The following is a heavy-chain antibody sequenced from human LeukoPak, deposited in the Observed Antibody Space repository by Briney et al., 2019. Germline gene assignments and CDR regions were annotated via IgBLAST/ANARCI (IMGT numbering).Heavy chain of an antibody. D-gene: IGHD3-10*01. Sequence: SETLSLTCTVSGGSISSGSYYWSWIRQPAGKGLEWIGRIYTSGSTNYNPSLKSRVTISVDTSKNQFSLKLSSVTAADTAVYYCARHLVLRGVMRRIFDYWGQGTLVTVSS. CDR2: IYTSGST. CDR1: GGSISSGSYY. J-gene: IGHJ4*02. V-gene: IGHV4-61*02. CDR3: ARHLVLRGVMRRIFDY.